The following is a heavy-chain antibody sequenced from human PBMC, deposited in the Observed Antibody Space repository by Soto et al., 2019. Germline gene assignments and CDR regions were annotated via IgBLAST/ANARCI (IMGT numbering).Heavy chain of an antibody. J-gene: IGHJ6*02. CDR1: GYTFTGYY. CDR2: INPNSGGT. D-gene: IGHD2-21*01. CDR3: ARVVVADYYYYGMDV. Sequence: QVQLVQSGAEVKKPGASVKVSCKASGYTFTGYYMHWVRQAPGQGLEWMGWINPNSGGTNYAQKFQGRVTMTRDTSISTAYMELSRLRSDDTAVYYCARVVVADYYYYGMDVWGQGTTVTVSS. V-gene: IGHV1-2*02.